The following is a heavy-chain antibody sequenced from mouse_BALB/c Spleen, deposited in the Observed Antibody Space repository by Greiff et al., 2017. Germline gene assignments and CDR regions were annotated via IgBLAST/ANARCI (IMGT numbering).Heavy chain of an antibody. J-gene: IGHJ3*01. CDR1: GYTFTSYV. CDR2: FNPYNDGT. D-gene: IGHD4-1*01. V-gene: IGHV1-14*01. Sequence: VQLQQSGPELVKPGASVKMSCKASGYTFTSYVMHWVKQKPGQGLEWIGYFNPYNDGTKYNEKFKGKATLTSDKSSSTAYMELSSLTSEDSAVYYCARELTGTAWFAYWGQGTLVTVSA. CDR3: ARELTGTAWFAY.